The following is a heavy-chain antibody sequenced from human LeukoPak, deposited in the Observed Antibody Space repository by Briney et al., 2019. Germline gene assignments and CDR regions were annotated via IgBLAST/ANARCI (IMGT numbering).Heavy chain of an antibody. CDR3: ARTQYSYGYSNFDY. Sequence: SETLSLTCAVSGGSISSGGYSWSWIRQPPGKGLEWIGYIYHSGSTYYNPSLKSRVTISVDRSKNQFSLKLSSVTAADTAVYYCARTQYSYGYSNFDYWGQGTLVTVSS. V-gene: IGHV4-30-2*01. D-gene: IGHD5-18*01. J-gene: IGHJ4*02. CDR2: IYHSGST. CDR1: GGSISSGGYS.